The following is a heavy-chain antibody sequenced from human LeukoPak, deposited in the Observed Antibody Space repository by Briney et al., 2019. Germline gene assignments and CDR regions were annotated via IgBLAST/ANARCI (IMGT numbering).Heavy chain of an antibody. CDR3: ARARLYCSGGSCFPFDY. Sequence: GASVKVSCKASGYTFTSYGISWVRQAPGQGLEWMGWISAYNGNTNYAQKLQGRVTMTTDTSTSTAYMELRSLRCDDTAVYYCARARLYCSGGSCFPFDYWGQGTLVTVSS. CDR1: GYTFTSYG. CDR2: ISAYNGNT. D-gene: IGHD2-15*01. V-gene: IGHV1-18*04. J-gene: IGHJ4*02.